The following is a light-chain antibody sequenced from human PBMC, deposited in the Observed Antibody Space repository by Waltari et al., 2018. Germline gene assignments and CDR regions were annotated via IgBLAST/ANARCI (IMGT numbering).Light chain of an antibody. V-gene: IGLV2-23*01. J-gene: IGLJ2*01. CDR2: EGS. CDR3: CSYVGRTTYVV. Sequence: QSALTQPASVSGSPGQSITISCTGTSSDVGTYNLVSWYQQHPGKAPKPMIYEGSKRPSGFSNRFSASKAGHPASLTLSGLQAEDEADYYGCSYVGRTTYVVFGGGTKLTVL. CDR1: SSDVGTYNL.